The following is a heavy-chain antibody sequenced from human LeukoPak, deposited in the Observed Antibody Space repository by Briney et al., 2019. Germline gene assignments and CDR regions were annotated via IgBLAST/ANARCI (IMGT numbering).Heavy chain of an antibody. CDR2: INPDSGFT. Sequence: GASVKVSCKASGYMFTDDYMHWVRQAPGQGLEFMGWINPDSGFTNYAQKFKGGVTMTRDTSISTAYLEVRSLTSDDTAVYYCAPTAEAYTSWWKVWGQGTLVTVSS. J-gene: IGHJ4*02. V-gene: IGHV1-2*02. CDR1: GYMFTDDY. D-gene: IGHD3-16*01. CDR3: APTAEAYTSWWKV.